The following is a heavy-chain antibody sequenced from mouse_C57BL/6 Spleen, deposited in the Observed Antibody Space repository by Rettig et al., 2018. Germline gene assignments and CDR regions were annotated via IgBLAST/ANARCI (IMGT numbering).Heavy chain of an antibody. CDR3: ARSRTMGFAY. V-gene: IGHV1-26*01. J-gene: IGHJ3*01. Sequence: SYNQKFKGKATLTVDKSSSTAYMELRSLTSEDSAVYYCARSRTMGFAYWGQGTLVTVSA.